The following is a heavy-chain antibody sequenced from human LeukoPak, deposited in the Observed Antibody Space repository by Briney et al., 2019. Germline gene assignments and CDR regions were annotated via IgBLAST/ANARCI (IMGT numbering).Heavy chain of an antibody. CDR1: GFTFSSYE. J-gene: IGHJ4*02. V-gene: IGHV3-48*03. CDR2: ISSSGSTM. Sequence: QPGGSLRLSCAASGFTFSSYEMNWVRQAPGKGLEWVSYISSSGSTMYYADSVKGRFTISRDNAKNSLYLQMNSLRADDTAVYYCARLILVVILEADGNFDYWGQGTLVTVSS. D-gene: IGHD3-22*01. CDR3: ARLILVVILEADGNFDY.